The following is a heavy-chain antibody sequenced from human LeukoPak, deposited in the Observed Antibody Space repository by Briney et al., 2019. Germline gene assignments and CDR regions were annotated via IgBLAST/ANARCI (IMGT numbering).Heavy chain of an antibody. CDR1: GFTFDDYA. CDR3: TREKIGVAGTMDY. J-gene: IGHJ4*02. V-gene: IGHV3-9*01. CDR2: ISWNSGSI. D-gene: IGHD6-19*01. Sequence: GGSLRLSCAASGFTFDDYAMHWVRQAPGKGLEWVSGISWNSGSIGYADSVKGRFTISRDNARNSLYLQMNSLRPEDTALYYCTREKIGVAGTMDYWGQGTLVTVSS.